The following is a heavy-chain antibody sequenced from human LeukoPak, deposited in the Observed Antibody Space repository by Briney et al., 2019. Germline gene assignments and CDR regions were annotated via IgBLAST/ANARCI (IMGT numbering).Heavy chain of an antibody. CDR1: GFTFSSYA. V-gene: IGHV3-30-3*01. J-gene: IGHJ6*02. Sequence: PGGSLRLSCAASGFTFSSYAMHWVRQAPGKGLEWVAVISYDGSNKYYADSVKGRFTISRDNSKNTLYLQMNRLRAEDTAVYYCARADSDDYSNWPYYYYYGMDVWGQGTTVTVSS. CDR2: ISYDGSNK. CDR3: ARADSDDYSNWPYYYYYGMDV. D-gene: IGHD4-11*01.